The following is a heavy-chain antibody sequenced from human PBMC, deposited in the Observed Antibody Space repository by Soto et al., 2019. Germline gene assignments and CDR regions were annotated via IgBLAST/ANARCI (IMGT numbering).Heavy chain of an antibody. CDR1: GFSLTDHY. CDR3: ARGRNYYDGTGYFDLDY. CDR2: INANSGGT. Sequence: QVQLVQSGAEVKKPGASVKVSCESSGFSLTDHYLHWVREAPGQGLEWLGWINANSGGTKYAQKLQGRVAMTRDTSITTVYMELSRLRSDDTAVYFCARGRNYYDGTGYFDLDYWGQGTLVTVSS. V-gene: IGHV1-2*02. J-gene: IGHJ4*02. D-gene: IGHD3-22*01.